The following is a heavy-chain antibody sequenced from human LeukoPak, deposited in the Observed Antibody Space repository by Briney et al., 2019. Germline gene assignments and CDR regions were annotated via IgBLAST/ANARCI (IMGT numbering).Heavy chain of an antibody. Sequence: ASVTVSCTASGYTFTSYGISWVRQAPGQGLEWMGWISAYNGNTNYAQKLQGRVTMTTDTSTSTAYMELRSLRSDDTAVYYCARVSYYDSSGSQAFDIWGQGTMVTVSS. D-gene: IGHD3-22*01. CDR2: ISAYNGNT. V-gene: IGHV1-18*01. CDR3: ARVSYYDSSGSQAFDI. CDR1: GYTFTSYG. J-gene: IGHJ3*02.